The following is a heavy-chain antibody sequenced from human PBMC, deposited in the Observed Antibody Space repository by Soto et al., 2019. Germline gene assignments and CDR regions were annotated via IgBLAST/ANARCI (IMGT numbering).Heavy chain of an antibody. J-gene: IGHJ5*02. V-gene: IGHV4-39*01. CDR2: IYYSGST. Sequence: SETLSLTCTVSGGSISSSNYYWGWIRQPPGKGLEWIGSIYYSGSTYYNPSLKSRVTISVDTSKNQFSLKLSSVTAADTAVYFCAKNHCTNGVCYTPDPWGQGTLVTVSS. CDR1: GGSISSSNYY. CDR3: AKNHCTNGVCYTPDP. D-gene: IGHD2-8*01.